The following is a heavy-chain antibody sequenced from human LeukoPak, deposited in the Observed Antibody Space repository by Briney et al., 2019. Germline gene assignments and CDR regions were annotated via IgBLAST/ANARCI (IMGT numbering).Heavy chain of an antibody. CDR2: INHSGST. Sequence: SETLSLTCAVYGGSFSGYYWSWIRLPPGKGLEWIGEINHSGSTNYNPSLKSRVTISVDTSKNQFSLKLSSVTAADTAVCYCARRDTNDYYFAYWGQGTLVTVSS. CDR1: GGSFSGYY. D-gene: IGHD1-1*01. V-gene: IGHV4-34*01. J-gene: IGHJ4*02. CDR3: ARRDTNDYYFAY.